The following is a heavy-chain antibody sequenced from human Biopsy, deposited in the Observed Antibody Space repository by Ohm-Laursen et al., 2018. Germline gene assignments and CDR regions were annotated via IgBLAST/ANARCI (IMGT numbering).Heavy chain of an antibody. CDR1: GGTFIKYA. CDR2: IIPMFGTA. CDR3: ARGPHSGSHSCFDY. Sequence: SSVKVSCKAFGGTFIKYAISWVRQAPGQGLEWMGGIIPMFGTANYAQMFQGRVTISADESTSTSYMELSSLTTEDTAIYYCARGPHSGSHSCFDYWGRGTLVTVSS. D-gene: IGHD1-26*01. J-gene: IGHJ4*02. V-gene: IGHV1-69*01.